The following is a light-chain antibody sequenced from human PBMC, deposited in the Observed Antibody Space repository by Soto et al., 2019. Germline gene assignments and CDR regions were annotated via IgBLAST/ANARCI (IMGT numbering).Light chain of an antibody. CDR2: GTF. Sequence: EIVMTQSPATLSVSPGERATLSCRASQSVYSNLAWYQQKPGQAPRLLIHGTFTRATGIPARFSGSGSGIEFTLTISSLQSEDFAVYYCQQYNKWPLTFGGGTKVEIK. CDR1: QSVYSN. CDR3: QQYNKWPLT. V-gene: IGKV3-15*01. J-gene: IGKJ4*01.